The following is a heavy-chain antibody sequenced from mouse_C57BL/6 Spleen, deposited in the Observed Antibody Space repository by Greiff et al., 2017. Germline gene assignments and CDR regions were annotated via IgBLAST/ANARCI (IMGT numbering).Heavy chain of an antibody. D-gene: IGHD1-1*01. J-gene: IGHJ4*01. CDR3: ARMGLYYGSSYDIYYAMGY. CDR1: GFTFSDYG. V-gene: IGHV5-17*01. Sequence: EVQRVESGGGLVKPGGSLKLSCAASGFTFSDYGMHWVRQAPEKGLEWVAYISSGSSTIYYADKVKGRFTISRDNAKNTLFLQMTSLRSEDTAMYYCARMGLYYGSSYDIYYAMGYWGQGTSVTVSS. CDR2: ISSGSSTI.